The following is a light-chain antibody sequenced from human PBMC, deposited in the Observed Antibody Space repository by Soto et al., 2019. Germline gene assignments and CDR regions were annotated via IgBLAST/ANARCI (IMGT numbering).Light chain of an antibody. CDR3: TAWDDSLNGQV. CDR1: SSNIGSNT. V-gene: IGLV1-44*01. CDR2: SNN. J-gene: IGLJ2*01. Sequence: QSVLTQPPSASGTPGQRVTISCSGSSSNIGSNTVNWYQQLPGTAPKLLMYSNNQRPSGVPDRFSGSKSGTSASLAISGLQSEDEADYYCTAWDDSLNGQVFGGVTKVTGL.